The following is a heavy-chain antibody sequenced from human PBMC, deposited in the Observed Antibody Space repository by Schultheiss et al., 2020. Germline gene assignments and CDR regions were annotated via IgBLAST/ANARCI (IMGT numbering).Heavy chain of an antibody. CDR1: GGSISSYY. CDR3: ARGLVRRADDAFDI. V-gene: IGHV4-59*12. J-gene: IGHJ3*02. Sequence: SETLSLTCTVSGGSISSYYWSWIRQPPGKGLEWIGYIYYSGSTNYNPSLKSRVTISVDTSKNQFSLKLSSVTAADTAVYYCARGLVRRADDAFDIWGQGTMVTVS. D-gene: IGHD6-19*01. CDR2: IYYSGST.